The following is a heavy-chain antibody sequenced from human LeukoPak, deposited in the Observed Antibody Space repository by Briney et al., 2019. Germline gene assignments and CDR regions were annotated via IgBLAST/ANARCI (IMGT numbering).Heavy chain of an antibody. Sequence: GGSLRLSCAASGFTFTSYAMSWVRQAPGKGLEWVSAISGSGGSTYYADTVKGRFTISRDNSKNTLSLQMNSLRAEDTAVYYCAKERVWGSYRLGLDDYWGQGTLVTVSS. CDR3: AKERVWGSYRLGLDDY. J-gene: IGHJ4*02. V-gene: IGHV3-23*01. CDR2: ISGSGGST. D-gene: IGHD3-16*02. CDR1: GFTFTSYA.